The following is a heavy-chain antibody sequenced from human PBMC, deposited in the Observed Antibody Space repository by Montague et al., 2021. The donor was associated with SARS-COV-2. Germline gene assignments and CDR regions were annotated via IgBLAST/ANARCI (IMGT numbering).Heavy chain of an antibody. V-gene: IGHV4-34*01. CDR2: INHSGST. D-gene: IGHD2-15*01. J-gene: IGHJ4*02. CDR1: GGSFSGYY. Sequence: SETLSLTCAVYGGSFSGYYWNWIRQPPGKGLEWIGEINHSGSTNYNPSLKSRVTISVDTSKNQFSLKLNSVTAADTAVYYCVVVPLGPRGGGFDYWGQGTLVTVSS. CDR3: VVVPLGPRGGGFDY.